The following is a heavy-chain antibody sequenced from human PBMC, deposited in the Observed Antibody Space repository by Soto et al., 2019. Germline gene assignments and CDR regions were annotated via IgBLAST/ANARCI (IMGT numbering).Heavy chain of an antibody. CDR2: INPSGGST. CDR3: AREDTADYYGMDV. J-gene: IGHJ6*02. Sequence: ASVKVSCKASGYTFTRYYVHWVRQVPGQGPEWMGVINPSGGSTRYAQKFQGRVTMTRDTSTSTVHMELSSLRSEDTAVYYCAREDTADYYGMDVWGQGTMVTVSS. CDR1: GYTFTRYY. D-gene: IGHD5-18*01. V-gene: IGHV1-46*01.